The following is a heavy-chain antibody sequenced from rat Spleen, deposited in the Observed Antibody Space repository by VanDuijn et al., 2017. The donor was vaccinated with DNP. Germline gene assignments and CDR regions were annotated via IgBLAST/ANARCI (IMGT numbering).Heavy chain of an antibody. D-gene: IGHD1-11*01. J-gene: IGHJ2*01. CDR2: INTDGGIT. CDR3: AKGPNYGGWSDYFDY. CDR1: GFTFSSYW. Sequence: EVQLVETGGGLVQPGKSLKLSCVASGFTFSSYWMYWIRQAPGKGLEWVSSINTDGGITFYPDSVKGRFTVSRDDAKSTLYLQMNSLRSEDTAIYYCAKGPNYGGWSDYFDYWGQGVMVTVSS. V-gene: IGHV5-58*01.